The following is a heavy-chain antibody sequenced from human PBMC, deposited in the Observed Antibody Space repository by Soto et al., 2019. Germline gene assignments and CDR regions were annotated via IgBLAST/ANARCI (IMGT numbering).Heavy chain of an antibody. V-gene: IGHV2-5*02. CDR1: GFSLTTRGVG. CDR3: APIPNYYQYDWFDP. J-gene: IGHJ5*02. D-gene: IGHD3-16*01. CDR2: IYWDDDK. Sequence: QITLKESGPTLVKPTQTLTLTCTFSGFSLTTRGVGVGWIRQPPGKALECLALIYWDDDKRYSPSLHSRLSITKDTSKNQVVLTMTNVDPVDTATYYCAPIPNYYQYDWFDPWGQGTLVSVSS.